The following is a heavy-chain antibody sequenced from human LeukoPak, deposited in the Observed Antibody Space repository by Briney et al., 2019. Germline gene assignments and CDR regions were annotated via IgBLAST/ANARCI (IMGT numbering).Heavy chain of an antibody. J-gene: IGHJ4*02. CDR1: GYTFTSYD. D-gene: IGHD2-8*01. CDR2: MNPNSGNT. V-gene: IGHV1-8*03. Sequence: ASGKVSGKASGYTFTSYDINGVGQATGQGLEWMGGMNPNSGNTGYAQKFQGRVNITRNTSISTAYMELSSLRSEDTAVYYCARAGGMVYAVYFDYWGQGTLVTVSS. CDR3: ARAGGMVYAVYFDY.